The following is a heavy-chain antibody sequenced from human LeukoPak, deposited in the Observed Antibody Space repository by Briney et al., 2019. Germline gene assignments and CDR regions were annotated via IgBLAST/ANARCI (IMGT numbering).Heavy chain of an antibody. J-gene: IGHJ6*02. Sequence: SETLSLTCAVYGGSFSGYYWSWIRQPPGKGLEWIGEINHSGSTNYNPSLKSRVTISVDTSKNQFSLKLSSVTAADTAVYYCARGYYGSGNPWLYYYYYGMDVWGQGTTVTVSS. CDR2: INHSGST. CDR1: GGSFSGYY. D-gene: IGHD3-10*01. CDR3: ARGYYGSGNPWLYYYYYGMDV. V-gene: IGHV4-34*01.